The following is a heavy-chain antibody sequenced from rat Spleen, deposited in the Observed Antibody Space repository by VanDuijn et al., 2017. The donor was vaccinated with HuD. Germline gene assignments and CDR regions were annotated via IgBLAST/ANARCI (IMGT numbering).Heavy chain of an antibody. V-gene: IGHV5-7*01. CDR3: ARHWGY. D-gene: IGHD4-6*01. Sequence: EVRLVESGGGLVQPGRSLKLSCAASGFTFTNYDMAWVRQSPKKGLEWVATIIYDGSRIYFRDSVKGRFTVSRDNAKSTLYLQMDSLRSEDTATYYCARHWGYWGQGVMVTVSS. CDR2: IIYDGSRI. J-gene: IGHJ2*01. CDR1: GFTFTNYD.